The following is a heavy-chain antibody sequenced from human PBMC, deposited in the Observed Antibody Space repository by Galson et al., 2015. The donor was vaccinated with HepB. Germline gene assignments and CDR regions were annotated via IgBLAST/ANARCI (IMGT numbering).Heavy chain of an antibody. CDR3: ARNTSDKGAFDV. CDR1: GYTFTSYG. D-gene: IGHD1/OR15-1a*01. CDR2: ISSYNGNT. Sequence: SVKVSCKASGYTFTSYGISWVRQAPGQGLEWMGWISSYNGNTNYAQKFQGRVTMTTDTSTGAAYMELRSLRSDDTAVYYCARNTSDKGAFDVWGQGTLVTVSS. V-gene: IGHV1-18*01. J-gene: IGHJ3*01.